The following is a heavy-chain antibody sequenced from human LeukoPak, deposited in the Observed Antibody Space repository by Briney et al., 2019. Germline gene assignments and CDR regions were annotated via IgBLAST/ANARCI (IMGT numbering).Heavy chain of an antibody. CDR3: AAQYSGYVRLDY. J-gene: IGHJ4*02. CDR2: IYDMGGT. D-gene: IGHD5-12*01. CDR1: GASISSYY. Sequence: SETLSLTCTVSGASISSYYCHWIRQSPGKGLEWIGSIYDMGGTQNNPSLRSRVTMSVDTSKNQFSLKLSSVTAADTAVYYCAAQYSGYVRLDYWGQGALVTVSS. V-gene: IGHV4-59*12.